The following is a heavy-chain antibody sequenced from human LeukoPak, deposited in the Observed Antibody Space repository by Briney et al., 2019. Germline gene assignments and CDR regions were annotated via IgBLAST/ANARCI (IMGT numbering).Heavy chain of an antibody. J-gene: IGHJ4*02. CDR1: GLTFRNYA. Sequence: GGSLRLSCAASGLTFRNYAMSWVRQAPGKGLEWVSVICANDGNTYYADAAKGRFTISRDNSKDTLYLQMDSLRAEDTAVYYCAKGSGSSCYSPCDYWGQGILVTVSS. CDR2: ICANDGNT. D-gene: IGHD2-15*01. V-gene: IGHV3-23*01. CDR3: AKGSGSSCYSPCDY.